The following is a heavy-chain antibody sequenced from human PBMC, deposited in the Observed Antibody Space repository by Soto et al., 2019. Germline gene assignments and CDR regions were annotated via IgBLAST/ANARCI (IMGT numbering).Heavy chain of an antibody. Sequence: QVQLQESGPGLVKPSQTLSLTCTVSGGSISSGGYYWSWIRQHPGKGLEWIGYIYYSGSTYYNPSLNSRVTISEDTSKNQFSLKLSSVTAADTAVYYCARDPKRLGRFDPWGQGTLVTVSS. D-gene: IGHD1-1*01. CDR2: IYYSGST. CDR3: ARDPKRLGRFDP. J-gene: IGHJ5*02. CDR1: GGSISSGGYY. V-gene: IGHV4-31*03.